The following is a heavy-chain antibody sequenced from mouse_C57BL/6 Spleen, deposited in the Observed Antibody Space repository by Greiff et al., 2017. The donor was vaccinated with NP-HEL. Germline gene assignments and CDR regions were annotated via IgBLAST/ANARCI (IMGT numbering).Heavy chain of an antibody. CDR3: ARKELYVNYAMDY. CDR2: IYPGDGDT. D-gene: IGHD1-1*01. V-gene: IGHV1-82*01. J-gene: IGHJ4*01. Sequence: QVQLQQSGPELVKPGASVKISCKASGYAFSSSWMNWVKQRPGKGLEWIGRIYPGDGDTNYNGKFKGKATLTADKSSSTAYMQLSSLTSEDSAVYFCARKELYVNYAMDYWGQGTSVTVSS. CDR1: GYAFSSSW.